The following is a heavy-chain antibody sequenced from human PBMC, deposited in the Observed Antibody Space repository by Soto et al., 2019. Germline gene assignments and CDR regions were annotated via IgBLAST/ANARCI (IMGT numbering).Heavy chain of an antibody. Sequence: EVQLLESGGGLVQPGGSLRLSCAASGFTFSSYAMSWVRQAPGKGLEWVSAISGSGGSTYYADSVKGRFTISRDNSNNTLYLQMNSMRAEDTAVWYCAKGGGFSGGWDNFDYWGQGTLVTVSS. CDR2: ISGSGGST. J-gene: IGHJ4*02. CDR1: GFTFSSYA. CDR3: AKGGGFSGGWDNFDY. D-gene: IGHD6-19*01. V-gene: IGHV3-23*01.